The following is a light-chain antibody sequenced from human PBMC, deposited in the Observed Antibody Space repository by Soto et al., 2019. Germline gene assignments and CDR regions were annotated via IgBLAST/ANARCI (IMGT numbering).Light chain of an antibody. V-gene: IGLV2-14*01. CDR3: GSYTSSSTLVV. Sequence: QSALIQPASVSGSPGQSVTISCTGTSSDVGGYNYVSWYQQRPGKAPKLMIYDVSNRPSGVSNRFSGSKSGNTASLTISGLQAEDEADYYCGSYTSSSTLVVFGGGTKLTVL. J-gene: IGLJ2*01. CDR2: DVS. CDR1: SSDVGGYNY.